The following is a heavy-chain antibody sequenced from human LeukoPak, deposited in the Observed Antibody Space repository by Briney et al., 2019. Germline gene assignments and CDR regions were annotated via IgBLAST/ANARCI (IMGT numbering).Heavy chain of an antibody. CDR1: GFTFSSYG. D-gene: IGHD2-21*01. Sequence: QAGGSLRLSCAASGFTFSSYGMHWVRQAPGKGLEWVAVISYDGSNKYYADSVKGRFTISRDNSKNTLYLQVNSLRAEDTAVYYCAKVFPRPRSNYYYGMDVWGQGTTVTVSS. J-gene: IGHJ6*02. CDR2: ISYDGSNK. V-gene: IGHV3-30*18. CDR3: AKVFPRPRSNYYYGMDV.